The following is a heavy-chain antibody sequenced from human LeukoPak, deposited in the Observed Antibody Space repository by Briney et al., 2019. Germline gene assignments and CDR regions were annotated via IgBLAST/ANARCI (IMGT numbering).Heavy chain of an antibody. CDR2: ISSSSSYI. CDR1: GFTFSSYS. D-gene: IGHD2-15*01. J-gene: IGHJ3*02. Sequence: GGSLRLSCAASGFTFSSYSMNWVRQAPGKGLEWVSSISSSSSYIYYADSVKGRFAISRDNAKNSLYLQMNSLRAEDAAVYYCARGDGGAFDIWGQGTMVTVSS. CDR3: ARGDGGAFDI. V-gene: IGHV3-21*01.